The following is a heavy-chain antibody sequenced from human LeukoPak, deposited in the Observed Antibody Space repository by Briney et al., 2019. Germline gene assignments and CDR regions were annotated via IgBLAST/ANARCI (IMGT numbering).Heavy chain of an antibody. D-gene: IGHD4-17*01. CDR2: ISAYNGNT. Sequence: ASVKVSSKASGYTFTSYGISWVRQAPGQGLEWMGWISAYNGNTNYAQKLQGRVTMTTDTSTSTAYMELRSLRSDDTAVYYCARATVTTKKVDYWGQGTLVTVSS. J-gene: IGHJ4*02. CDR3: ARATVTTKKVDY. CDR1: GYTFTSYG. V-gene: IGHV1-18*01.